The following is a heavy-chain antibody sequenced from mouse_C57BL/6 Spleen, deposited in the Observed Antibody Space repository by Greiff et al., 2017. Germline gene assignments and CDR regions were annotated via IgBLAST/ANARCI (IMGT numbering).Heavy chain of an antibody. D-gene: IGHD1-1*01. CDR2: INPNNGGT. V-gene: IGHV1-26*01. Sequence: VQLQQSGPELVKPGASVKISCKASGYTFTDYYMNWVKQSHGKSLEWIGDINPNNGGTSYNQKFKGKATLTVDKSSSTAYMELRSLTSEDSAVYYCARGTVVATEGVFDYWGQGTTLTVSS. CDR3: ARGTVVATEGVFDY. J-gene: IGHJ2*01. CDR1: GYTFTDYY.